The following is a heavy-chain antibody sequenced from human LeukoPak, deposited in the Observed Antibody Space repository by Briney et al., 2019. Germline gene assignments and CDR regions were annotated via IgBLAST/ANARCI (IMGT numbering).Heavy chain of an antibody. D-gene: IGHD4-17*01. CDR3: AKGGATVIDY. CDR1: GFTFSNYW. CDR2: INSDGSST. V-gene: IGHV3-74*01. J-gene: IGHJ4*02. Sequence: PGGSLRLSCAASGFTFSNYWMHWVRQAPGKGLVWVSRINSDGSSTTSADSVKGRFTTSRDNAKNTLYLQMNSLGAEDTAVYYCAKGGATVIDYWGQGTLVTVSS.